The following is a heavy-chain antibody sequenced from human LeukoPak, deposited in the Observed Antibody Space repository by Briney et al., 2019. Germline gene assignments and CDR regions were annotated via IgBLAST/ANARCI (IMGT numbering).Heavy chain of an antibody. CDR1: GFTFTSDA. CDR2: TVSRGTT. D-gene: IGHD6-19*01. CDR3: AKCSTSAHTTGWCNWIDP. J-gene: IGHJ5*02. Sequence: GGSLRLSCVASGFTFTSDAMNWVRLAPGRGLEWVSSTVSRGTTQYADSVKGRFTVSRDTSKNTLYLQMNSLRADDTAVYYCAKCSTSAHTTGWCNWIDPWGQGTLVTVSS. V-gene: IGHV3-23*01.